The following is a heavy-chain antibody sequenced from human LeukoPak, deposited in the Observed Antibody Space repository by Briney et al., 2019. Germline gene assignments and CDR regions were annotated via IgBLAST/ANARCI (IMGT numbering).Heavy chain of an antibody. CDR1: GGSISSYY. CDR2: IYTSGST. Sequence: SETLSLTCTVSGGSISSYYWSWIRQPAGKGLEWIGRIYTSGSTNYNPSLKSRVTMSVDTSKNQFSLKLSSVTAADTAVYYCARDLGDFWSGYYLDYWGQGTLVTVSS. V-gene: IGHV4-4*07. J-gene: IGHJ4*02. D-gene: IGHD3-3*01. CDR3: ARDLGDFWSGYYLDY.